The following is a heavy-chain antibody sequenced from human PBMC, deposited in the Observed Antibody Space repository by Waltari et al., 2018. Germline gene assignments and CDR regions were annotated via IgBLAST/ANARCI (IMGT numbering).Heavy chain of an antibody. V-gene: IGHV4-4*09. J-gene: IGHJ4*02. CDR2: IYTSGST. CDR3: ARWGLRYFDSPPGYFDY. CDR1: GGSISSDY. D-gene: IGHD3-9*01. Sequence: QVHLQESGPGLVKPSETLSLTCTVSGGSISSDYWNWIRQPPGKGLEWSGYIYTSGSTNYNPSLKSRVTISVDTSKNQFSLKLSSVTAADTAVYYCARWGLRYFDSPPGYFDYLGQGTLVTVSS.